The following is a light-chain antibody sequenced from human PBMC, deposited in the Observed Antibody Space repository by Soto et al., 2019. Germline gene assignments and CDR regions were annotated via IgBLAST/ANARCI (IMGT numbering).Light chain of an antibody. J-gene: IGKJ1*01. CDR3: QQSYSATRT. CDR1: QSISTY. Sequence: DIQMTQSPSSLSASAGDRVMITCRASQSISTYLNWYQQKPGKAPNLLIYTASSLQSGVPSRFSGSGYGTDFSLTISSQQTEDFATYYRQQSYSATRTFGQGTAVEIK. CDR2: TAS. V-gene: IGKV1-39*01.